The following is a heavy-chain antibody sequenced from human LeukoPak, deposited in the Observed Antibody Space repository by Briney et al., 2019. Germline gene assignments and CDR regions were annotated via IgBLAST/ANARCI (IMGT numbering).Heavy chain of an antibody. CDR1: GYTFTSYG. J-gene: IGHJ4*02. Sequence: ASVKVSCKASGYTFTSYGISWVRQAPGQGLEWMGWISAYNGNTNYAQKLQGRVTMTTDTSTSTAYMELRSLRSDDTAVYYCARVGMAAAGTPQGGSSYWGQGTLVTVSS. CDR3: ARVGMAAAGTPQGGSSY. D-gene: IGHD6-13*01. CDR2: ISAYNGNT. V-gene: IGHV1-18*01.